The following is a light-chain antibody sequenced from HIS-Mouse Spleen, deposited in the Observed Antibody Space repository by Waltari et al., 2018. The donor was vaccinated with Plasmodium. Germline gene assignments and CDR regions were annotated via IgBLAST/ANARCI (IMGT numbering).Light chain of an antibody. J-gene: IGKJ1*01. CDR3: QQSYSTWT. Sequence: DIQMTQSPSSLSASVGDRVTITCRASQSISSYLNWYQQKPGKAPKLLIYAASSLQSVFPSMFSGSGSGTDFTLTISSLQPEDFATYYCQQSYSTWTFGQGTKVEIK. CDR2: AAS. V-gene: IGKV1-39*01. CDR1: QSISSY.